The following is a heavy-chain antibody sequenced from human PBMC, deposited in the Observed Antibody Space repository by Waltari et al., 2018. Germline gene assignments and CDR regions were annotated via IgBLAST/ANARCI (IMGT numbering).Heavy chain of an antibody. CDR2: ISGSGGST. CDR1: GFTFSSYA. CDR3: VAVPDSGCYGSSV. Sequence: EVQLLESGGGLVQPGGSLRLSCAASGFTFSSYAIRRVRQAPGKGLEWVSAISGSGGSTYYADSVKGRFTISRDNSKNTLYLQMNSLRAEDTAVYYCVAVPDSGCYGSSVWGQGTLVTVSS. J-gene: IGHJ4*02. V-gene: IGHV3-23*01. D-gene: IGHD1-26*01.